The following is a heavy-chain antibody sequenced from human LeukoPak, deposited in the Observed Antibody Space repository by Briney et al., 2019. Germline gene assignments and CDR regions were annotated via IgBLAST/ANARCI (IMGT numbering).Heavy chain of an antibody. CDR3: AHPGYGSGSYYKAFDY. V-gene: IGHV3-9*01. D-gene: IGHD3-10*01. Sequence: TGGSLRLSCAASGFTFDDYAMHWVRQAPGKGLEWVSGISWNSGSIGYADSVKGRFTISRDNSKNTLYLQMNSLRAEDTAVYYCAHPGYGSGSYYKAFDYWGQGTLVTVSS. J-gene: IGHJ4*02. CDR1: GFTFDDYA. CDR2: ISWNSGSI.